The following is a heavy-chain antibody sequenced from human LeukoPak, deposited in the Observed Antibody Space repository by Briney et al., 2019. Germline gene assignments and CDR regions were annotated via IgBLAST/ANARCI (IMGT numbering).Heavy chain of an antibody. CDR2: IKSRISGETR. CDR1: GFTFTTHW. J-gene: IGHJ4*02. V-gene: IGHV3-15*01. Sequence: GGSRRLSCVASGFTFTTHWMSWVRQAPGKGLEWVGRIKSRISGETRDYAEAVRGRCTISRDDSTNTLALQMNSLRTEDTALYYCTAGTGCSDFDSWGQGTLDTVST. CDR3: TAGTGCSDFDS. D-gene: IGHD3/OR15-3a*01.